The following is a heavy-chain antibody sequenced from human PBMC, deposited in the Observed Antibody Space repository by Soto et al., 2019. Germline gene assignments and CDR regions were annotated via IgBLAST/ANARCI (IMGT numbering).Heavy chain of an antibody. D-gene: IGHD6-19*01. CDR3: ARVGLYSSGWSPLLYFDY. CDR2: IIPIFGTA. Sequence: SVKDSCKASGGTFSSYAISWVRQAPVQGLEWMGGIIPIFGTANYAQKFQGRVTITADESTSTAYMELSSLRSEDTAVYYCARVGLYSSGWSPLLYFDYWGQGTLVTVSS. CDR1: GGTFSSYA. J-gene: IGHJ4*02. V-gene: IGHV1-69*01.